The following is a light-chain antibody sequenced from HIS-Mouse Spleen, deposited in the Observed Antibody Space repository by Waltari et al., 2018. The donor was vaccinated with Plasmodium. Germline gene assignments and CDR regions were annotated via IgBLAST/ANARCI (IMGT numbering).Light chain of an antibody. J-gene: IGLJ2*01. CDR1: SSDVGSYNL. Sequence: QSALTQPASVSGSPGQSITISCTGTSSDVGSYNLVSWYQQHPGKAPNLMIYEGSNRPSGVANLFSGSKSGNTASLTISGLQAEDEADYYCCSYAGSSTVVFGGGTKLTVL. CDR2: EGS. CDR3: CSYAGSSTVV. V-gene: IGLV2-23*01.